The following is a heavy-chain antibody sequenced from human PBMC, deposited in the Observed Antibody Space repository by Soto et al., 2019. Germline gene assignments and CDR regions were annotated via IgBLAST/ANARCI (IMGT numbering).Heavy chain of an antibody. J-gene: IGHJ6*02. V-gene: IGHV1-18*01. CDR3: ARGGQECSNSGCGYIYDGMDV. Sequence: EASVKVSCKASGYTFSHYGIGWVRQAPGQGLEWMGWISAYNGNRHFAEGLRGRITMTTNTTTSTADMELRSLSSDDTAVYYCARGGQECSNSGCGYIYDGMDVWGQGTTVTVSS. CDR1: GYTFSHYG. D-gene: IGHD1-26*01. CDR2: ISAYNGNR.